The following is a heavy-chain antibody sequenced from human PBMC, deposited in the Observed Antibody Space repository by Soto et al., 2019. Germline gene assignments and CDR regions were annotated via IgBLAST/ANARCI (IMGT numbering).Heavy chain of an antibody. V-gene: IGHV4-30-2*01. CDR2: IYHRGSS. CDR1: GGSISSGGYS. D-gene: IGHD2-2*01. J-gene: IGHJ4*02. Sequence: QLQLQESGSGLVKPSQTLSLTCAVSGGSISSGGYSWSWIRQPPGKGLEWIGYIYHRGSSYYNPSLXSRXTISIDMSKNQFSLKLSSVTAADTAVYYCASVPDYWGQGMLVTVSS. CDR3: ASVPDY.